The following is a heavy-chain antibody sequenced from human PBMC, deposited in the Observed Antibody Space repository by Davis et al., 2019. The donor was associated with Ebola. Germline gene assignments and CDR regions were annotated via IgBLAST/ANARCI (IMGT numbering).Heavy chain of an antibody. J-gene: IGHJ6*02. Sequence: SLKISCAASGFTFDDYAMHWVRQAPGKGLEWVSGISWNSGSIGYADSVKGRFTISRDNAKNSLYLQMSSLRDDDTPVYHCARVLPGGGREMDVWGQGTTVTVSS. CDR3: ARVLPGGGREMDV. D-gene: IGHD1-1*01. CDR2: ISWNSGSI. CDR1: GFTFDDYA. V-gene: IGHV3-9*01.